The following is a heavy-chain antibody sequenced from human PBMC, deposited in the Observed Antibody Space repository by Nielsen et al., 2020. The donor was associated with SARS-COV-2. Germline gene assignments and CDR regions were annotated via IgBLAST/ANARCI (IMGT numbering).Heavy chain of an antibody. CDR3: AKAHPVCDGDCSSIYYFYGMDV. CDR2: ISYDGRDE. D-gene: IGHD2-21*02. CDR1: GFTFRNYG. V-gene: IGHV3-30*18. Sequence: GESLKISCAASGFTFRNYGMHWVRQALGKGLEWVAVISYDGRDEYYGDFVKGRFTISRDNSKNTLYLQMNSLTTEDTAVYYCAKAHPVCDGDCSSIYYFYGMDVWGQGTTVTVSS. J-gene: IGHJ6*02.